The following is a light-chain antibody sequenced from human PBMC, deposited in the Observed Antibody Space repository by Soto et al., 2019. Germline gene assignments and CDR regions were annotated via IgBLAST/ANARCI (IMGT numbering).Light chain of an antibody. Sequence: QAVVTQPPSVSAAPRQKVTISCSGSSSNIGNNYVSWYHRVPGTAPKLLIYDNNERPSGIPDRFSGSKSGTSATLDITGLQTGDEGDYYCGTWDSRLRVVVFGGGTKLTVL. CDR1: SSNIGNNY. V-gene: IGLV1-51*01. CDR3: GTWDSRLRVVV. CDR2: DNN. J-gene: IGLJ2*01.